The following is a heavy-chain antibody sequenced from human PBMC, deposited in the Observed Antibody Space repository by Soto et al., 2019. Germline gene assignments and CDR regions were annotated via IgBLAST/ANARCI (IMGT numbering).Heavy chain of an antibody. V-gene: IGHV1-8*01. CDR3: ARMATFGSLNWFDP. Sequence: ASVKVCCKASGXXFTXXXXXXXXXXXGQGLEWMGWMNPGSGDTGYAQKFQGRVTMTRDISXXXAXMEXXXLXXXXXAXXXCARMATFGSLNWFDPWGQGTLVTVSS. CDR2: MNPGSGDT. D-gene: IGHD3-16*01. J-gene: IGHJ5*02. CDR1: GXXFTXXX.